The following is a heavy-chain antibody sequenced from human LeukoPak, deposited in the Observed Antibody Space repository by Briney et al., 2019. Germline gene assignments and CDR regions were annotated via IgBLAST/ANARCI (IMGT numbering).Heavy chain of an antibody. V-gene: IGHV1-69*01. CDR2: IIPIFGTA. CDR3: ARDGAYTAALDY. D-gene: IGHD2-2*01. Sequence: SVKVSCKASGGTFSSYAISWVRQAPGQGLEWMGGIIPIFGTANYAQKFQGRVTITADESTSTAYMELSSLRSEDTAVYYCARDGAYTAALDYWGQGTLVTVSS. CDR1: GGTFSSYA. J-gene: IGHJ4*02.